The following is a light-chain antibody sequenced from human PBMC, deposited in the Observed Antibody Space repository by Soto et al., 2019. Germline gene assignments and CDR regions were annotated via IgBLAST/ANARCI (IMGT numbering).Light chain of an antibody. CDR2: KAS. CDR1: QSISTW. CDR3: QQYNTYPLT. Sequence: DIQMTQSPSTLSASVGDRVTITCRASQSISTWLAWYQQKAGKAPKLLIYKASSLEGGVPSRFIGSGSGTEFNITISSLQPDDVANYYCQQYNTYPLTFGGGTTVDIK. V-gene: IGKV1-5*03. J-gene: IGKJ4*01.